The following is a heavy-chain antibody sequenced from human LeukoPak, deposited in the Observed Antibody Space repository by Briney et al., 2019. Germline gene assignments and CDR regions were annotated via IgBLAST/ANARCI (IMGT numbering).Heavy chain of an antibody. V-gene: IGHV4-61*01. Sequence: PSETLSLTCTVSGVSVSSGSYYWSWIRQPPGKGLEWIAYIYYSGSTNYNPSLKSRVTISVDTSKNQFSLKLSSVTAADTAVYYCGRVAVVRGLMYFDYWGQGTLVTVSS. D-gene: IGHD3-10*01. CDR1: GVSVSSGSYY. J-gene: IGHJ4*02. CDR2: IYYSGST. CDR3: GRVAVVRGLMYFDY.